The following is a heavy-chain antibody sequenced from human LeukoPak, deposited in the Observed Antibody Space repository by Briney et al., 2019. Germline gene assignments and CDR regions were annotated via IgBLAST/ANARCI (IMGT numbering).Heavy chain of an antibody. V-gene: IGHV3-23*01. D-gene: IGHD1-1*01. Sequence: GGSLRLSCAASGFTFSSYAMNWVRQAPGKGLEWVSGTGSTGVSTFYADSVKGRFTVSRDNSKNTLSLQMNSLRAEDTGVYYCAKEKLERRFALDYWGQGTLVTVSS. CDR2: TGSTGVST. CDR3: AKEKLERRFALDY. J-gene: IGHJ4*02. CDR1: GFTFSSYA.